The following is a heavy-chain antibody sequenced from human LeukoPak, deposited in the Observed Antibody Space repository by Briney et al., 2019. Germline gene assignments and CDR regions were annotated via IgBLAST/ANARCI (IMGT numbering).Heavy chain of an antibody. Sequence: ASVKVSCKASGGTFSSYAISWVRQAPGQGLEWMGGIIPIFGTANYAQKFQGRVTITTDESTSTAYMELSSLRSEDTAVYYCARDPSRSSSHFDYWGKGTLVTVSS. D-gene: IGHD6-13*01. CDR3: ARDPSRSSSHFDY. CDR1: GGTFSSYA. V-gene: IGHV1-69*05. CDR2: IIPIFGTA. J-gene: IGHJ4*02.